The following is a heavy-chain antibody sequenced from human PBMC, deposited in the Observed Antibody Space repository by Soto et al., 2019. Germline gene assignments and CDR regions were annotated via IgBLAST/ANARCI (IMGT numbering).Heavy chain of an antibody. J-gene: IGHJ6*02. CDR2: SRNKANSYST. V-gene: IGHV3-72*01. D-gene: IGHD3-10*01. CDR3: VRGAYGSWRMDV. CDR1: GFTFSDHY. Sequence: EVQLVDSGGGLVQPGGSLRLSCVASGFTFSDHYMDWVRQAPGKGLEWVARSRNKANSYSTEYAASVKGRFTISRDVSENSLYLQMNSLKTEDTAVYYCVRGAYGSWRMDVWGQGTADTVSS.